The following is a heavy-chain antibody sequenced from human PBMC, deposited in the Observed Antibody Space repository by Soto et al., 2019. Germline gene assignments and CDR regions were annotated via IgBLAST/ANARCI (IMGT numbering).Heavy chain of an antibody. CDR1: GYTFSSNG. D-gene: IGHD2-15*01. V-gene: IGHV1-18*04. Sequence: GASVKVSCKASGYTFSSNGIHWVRQAPGQGLEWMGWITPFNGDTSYAQKFQGRVTMSTDTSTSTVFMELRSLRFDDTAVYYCARVRVVVGATIDSWGQGTLVTVSS. J-gene: IGHJ4*02. CDR3: ARVRVVVGATIDS. CDR2: ITPFNGDT.